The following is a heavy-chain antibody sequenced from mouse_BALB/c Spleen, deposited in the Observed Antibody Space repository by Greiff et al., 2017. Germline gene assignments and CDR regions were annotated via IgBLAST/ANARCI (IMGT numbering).Heavy chain of an antibody. J-gene: IGHJ4*01. Sequence: QVQLQQSGAELVRPGVSVKISCKGSGYTFTDYAMHWVKQSHAKSLEWIGVISTYYGDASYNQKFKGKATMTVDKSSSTAYMELARLTSEDSAIYYCARYYYGSSYVDYAMDYWGQGTSVTVSS. D-gene: IGHD1-1*01. CDR3: ARYYYGSSYVDYAMDY. CDR2: ISTYYGDA. V-gene: IGHV1S137*01. CDR1: GYTFTDYA.